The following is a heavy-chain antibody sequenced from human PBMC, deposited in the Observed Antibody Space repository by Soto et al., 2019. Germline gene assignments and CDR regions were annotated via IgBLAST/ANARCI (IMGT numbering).Heavy chain of an antibody. J-gene: IGHJ6*03. CDR3: AKEQGSGRYYYYMDV. CDR2: ISGSGGST. Sequence: GGSLRLSCAASGFTFSSYAMSWVRQAPGKGLEWVSAISGSGGSTYYADSVKGRFTISRDNSKNTLYLQMNSLRAEDTAIYYCAKEQGSGRYYYYMDVWGKGTTVTVSS. V-gene: IGHV3-23*01. D-gene: IGHD3-10*01. CDR1: GFTFSSYA.